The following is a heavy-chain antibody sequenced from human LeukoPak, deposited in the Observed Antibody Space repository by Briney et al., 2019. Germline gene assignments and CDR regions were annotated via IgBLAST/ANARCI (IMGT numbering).Heavy chain of an antibody. CDR2: ISSSGSTI. CDR1: GFTFSDYY. Sequence: PGGSLRLSCAASGFTFSDYYMSWIRRAPGKGLEWVSYISSSGSTIYYADSVKGRFTISRDNAKNSLYLQMNSLRAEDTAVYYCASEDYSSSFRDAFDIWGQGTMVTVSS. J-gene: IGHJ3*02. CDR3: ASEDYSSSFRDAFDI. V-gene: IGHV3-11*01. D-gene: IGHD6-13*01.